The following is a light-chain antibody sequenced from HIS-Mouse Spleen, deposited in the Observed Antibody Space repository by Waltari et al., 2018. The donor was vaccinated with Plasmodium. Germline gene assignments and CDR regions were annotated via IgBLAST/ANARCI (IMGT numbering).Light chain of an antibody. CDR2: GAS. J-gene: IGKJ3*01. CDR3: QQYNNWSFT. Sequence: EIVMTQSPATLSVSPGERATLSCRASQSVSSNLAWYQQKPGQAPRLLIYGASTRATGIPSRLSVSGSGTEFTLTISSLQSEDFAVYYCQQYNNWSFTFGPGTKVDIK. V-gene: IGKV3-15*01. CDR1: QSVSSN.